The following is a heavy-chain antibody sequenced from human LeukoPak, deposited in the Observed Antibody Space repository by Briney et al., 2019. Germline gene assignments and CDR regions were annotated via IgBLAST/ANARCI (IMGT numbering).Heavy chain of an antibody. CDR3: ARDRREQYCSGGSCYSALGFFDY. J-gene: IGHJ4*02. D-gene: IGHD2-15*01. CDR1: GGSISSYY. Sequence: SETLSLTCTVSGGSISSYYWSWIRQPPGKGLEWIGYIHDSGSTNYNPSLRSRVTISVDTSKNRFSLKLSSVTAADTAVYYCARDRREQYCSGGSCYSALGFFDYWGQGTLVTVSS. CDR2: IHDSGST. V-gene: IGHV4-59*01.